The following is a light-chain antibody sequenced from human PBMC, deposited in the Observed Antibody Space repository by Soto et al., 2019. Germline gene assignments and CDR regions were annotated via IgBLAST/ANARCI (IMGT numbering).Light chain of an antibody. CDR3: QQTYTTPST. V-gene: IGKV1-39*01. CDR1: QYISTY. J-gene: IGKJ4*01. CDR2: AAS. Sequence: DIQMTQSPSSLSASVGDRVTITCRASQYISTYLNWYQQKPGKAPKLLIYAASSLQSGVPSRFSGSGSGTDFTLTISSLQPEDFAVYSCQQTYTTPSTFGGGTKVEIK.